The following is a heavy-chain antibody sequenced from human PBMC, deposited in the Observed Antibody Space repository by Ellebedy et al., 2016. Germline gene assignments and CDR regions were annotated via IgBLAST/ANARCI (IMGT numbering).Heavy chain of an antibody. D-gene: IGHD2-21*02. Sequence: ASVKVSCKASGGTFSSYAISWVRQAPGQGLEWMGRIIPILGIANYAQKFQGRVTITADKSTSTAYMELSSLRSEDTAVYYCAREGAAIVVVTFGPSLEENWFDPWGQGTLVTVSS. CDR2: IIPILGIA. V-gene: IGHV1-69*04. CDR3: AREGAAIVVVTFGPSLEENWFDP. J-gene: IGHJ5*02. CDR1: GGTFSSYA.